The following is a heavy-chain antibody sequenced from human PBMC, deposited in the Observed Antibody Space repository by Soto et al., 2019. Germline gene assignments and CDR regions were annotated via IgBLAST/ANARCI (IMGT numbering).Heavy chain of an antibody. J-gene: IGHJ4*02. CDR1: GFTVSSKY. D-gene: IGHD3-10*01. V-gene: IGHV3-53*02. Sequence: EVQLVETGGGLIQPGGSLSLSCAASGFTVSSKYMHWVRQAPGKGLEWVSLTYTGGNTYCADSVKGRFTVSRDNSKNTLYLHMNSLSAEDTAVYYCAREGYPYGLEYWGQGSLVTISS. CDR3: AREGYPYGLEY. CDR2: TYTGGNT.